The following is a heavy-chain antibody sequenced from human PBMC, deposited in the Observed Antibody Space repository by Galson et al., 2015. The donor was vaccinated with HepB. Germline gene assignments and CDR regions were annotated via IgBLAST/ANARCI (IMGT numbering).Heavy chain of an antibody. J-gene: IGHJ6*02. D-gene: IGHD5-12*01. CDR3: ARGSSGYDYTIGGGGGMDV. V-gene: IGHV3-30*03. CDR1: GVTFSNAG. Sequence: SLRLSCAASGVTFSNAGMHWVRQAPGKGLEWVAVISIDGNDKYYADSVKGRFAISRDNSKNTLYLQMNSLRADDTAMYYCARGSSGYDYTIGGGGGMDVWGQGTTVTVSS. CDR2: ISIDGNDK.